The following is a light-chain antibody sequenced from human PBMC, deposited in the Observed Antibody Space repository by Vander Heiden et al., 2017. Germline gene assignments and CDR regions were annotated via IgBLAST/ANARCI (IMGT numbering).Light chain of an antibody. V-gene: IGLV3-21*02. CDR3: QVWDSATDPV. CDR1: YIGSKS. CDR2: DDI. Sequence: YVLTQPPSVSVAPGQTARITCGGNYIGSKSVHWYQQKPGQAPVLVVSDDIDRPSGIPERFSGANSGNPATLTISRVEAGDEADYYCQVWDSATDPVFGGGTRLTVL. J-gene: IGLJ2*01.